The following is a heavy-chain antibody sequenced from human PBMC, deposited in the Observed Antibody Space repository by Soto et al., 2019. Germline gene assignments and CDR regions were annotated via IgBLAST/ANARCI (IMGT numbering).Heavy chain of an antibody. J-gene: IGHJ4*02. D-gene: IGHD5-12*01. CDR1: GYTFNSYG. CDR2: ISAYNGNT. V-gene: IGHV1-18*01. CDR3: XXXXGYDADY. Sequence: QVQLVQSGAEVKKPGASVKVSCKASGYTFNSYGISWVRQAPGQGLEWMGWISAYNGNTNYAQKLQGRVTMTTDTXXXXXXXXXXXXXXXXXXXXXXXXXXGYDADYWGQGTLVTVSS.